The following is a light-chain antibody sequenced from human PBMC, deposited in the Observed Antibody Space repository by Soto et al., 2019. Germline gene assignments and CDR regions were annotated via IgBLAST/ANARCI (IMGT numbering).Light chain of an antibody. J-gene: IGKJ4*01. CDR1: QSVSSY. V-gene: IGKV3-11*01. CDR2: DAS. CDR3: QQRSNWQGLT. Sequence: EIVLTQSPATLCLSPGERATLSCRASQSVSSYLAWYQQKPGQAPRLLIYDASNRATGIPARFSGSGSGTDFTLTISSLEPEDFAVYYCQQRSNWQGLTFGGGTKVDIK.